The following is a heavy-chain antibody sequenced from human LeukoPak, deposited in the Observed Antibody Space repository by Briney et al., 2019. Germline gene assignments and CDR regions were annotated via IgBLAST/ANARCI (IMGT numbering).Heavy chain of an antibody. CDR2: VSYSGST. D-gene: IGHD1-26*01. J-gene: IGHJ6*02. CDR3: ARGGRNSGNYYRPHNYYAMDV. CDR1: GDSMNSNAYW. Sequence: SETLSLTCSVTGDSMNSNAYWWGWVRQPPGKGLEWIGSVSYSGSTNYNPSLKSRVIISVDTSKKQVSLQLSSVTAADTAVYYCARGGRNSGNYYRPHNYYAMDVWGQGTTVTVSS. V-gene: IGHV4-39*02.